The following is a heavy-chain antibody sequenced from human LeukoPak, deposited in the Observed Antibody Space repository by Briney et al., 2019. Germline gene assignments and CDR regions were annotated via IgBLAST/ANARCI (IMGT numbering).Heavy chain of an antibody. Sequence: PSETLSLTCTVSGGSISSYYWSWIRQPAGKGLEWTGRIYTSGSTNYNPSLKSRVTMSVDTSKNQFSLKLSSVTAADTAVYYCAREYTLYRSGWFLDYWGQGTVVAVSS. CDR1: GGSISSYY. D-gene: IGHD6-19*01. J-gene: IGHJ4*02. CDR3: AREYTLYRSGWFLDY. CDR2: IYTSGST. V-gene: IGHV4-4*07.